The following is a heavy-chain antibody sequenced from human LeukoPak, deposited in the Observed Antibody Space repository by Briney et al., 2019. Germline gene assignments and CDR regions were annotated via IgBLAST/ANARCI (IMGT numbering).Heavy chain of an antibody. Sequence: GGSQTLFCAASGFTFSSYSMNWVRQAPGKGLEWVSYISRSSSTIYYADSVKGRFTISRDNAKNSLYLQMNSLRDEDTAVYYCARVGRGYYDSSGFSDAFDVWGQGTMVTVSS. V-gene: IGHV3-48*02. D-gene: IGHD3-22*01. J-gene: IGHJ3*01. CDR2: ISRSSSTI. CDR1: GFTFSSYS. CDR3: ARVGRGYYDSSGFSDAFDV.